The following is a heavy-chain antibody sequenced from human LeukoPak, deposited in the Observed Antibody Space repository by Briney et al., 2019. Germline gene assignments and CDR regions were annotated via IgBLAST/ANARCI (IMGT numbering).Heavy chain of an antibody. V-gene: IGHV4-59*02. CDR2: IYYGGST. CDR1: SGSVSSYY. Sequence: SETLSLTCTVSSGSVSSYYWSWIRQPPGKGLEWIGYIYYGGSTNHNPSLKSRVTISVDTSKNHFSLKLSSVTAEDTAVYYCARDAPQKWFATWGQGTLVTVSS. J-gene: IGHJ5*02. CDR3: ARDAPQKWFAT.